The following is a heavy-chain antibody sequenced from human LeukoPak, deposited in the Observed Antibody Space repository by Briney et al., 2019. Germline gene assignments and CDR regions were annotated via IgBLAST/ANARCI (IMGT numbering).Heavy chain of an antibody. D-gene: IGHD6-13*01. CDR1: GVTFSSNY. CDR3: ARDGYSNSWFLN. J-gene: IGHJ4*02. V-gene: IGHV3-66*01. CDR2: IYSGGST. Sequence: PGGSLRLSCAAPGVTFSSNYMSWVRQAPGKGLEWVSTIYSGGSTYYADSVKGRFTISRDSSKNTLCLQMNSLRAEDTAVYYCARDGYSNSWFLNWGQGTLVTVSS.